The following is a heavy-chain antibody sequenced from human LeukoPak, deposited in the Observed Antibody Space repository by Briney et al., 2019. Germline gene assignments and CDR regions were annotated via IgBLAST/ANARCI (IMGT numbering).Heavy chain of an antibody. Sequence: SETLSLTCAVYGGSFSGYYWSWIRQPPGKGLEWIGEINHSGSTNYNPSLKSRVTISVDTSKNQFFLKLSSVTAADTAVYYCARRLVVRASWFDPWGQGTLVTVPS. V-gene: IGHV4-34*01. CDR2: INHSGST. J-gene: IGHJ5*02. CDR3: ARRLVVRASWFDP. CDR1: GGSFSGYY. D-gene: IGHD1-26*01.